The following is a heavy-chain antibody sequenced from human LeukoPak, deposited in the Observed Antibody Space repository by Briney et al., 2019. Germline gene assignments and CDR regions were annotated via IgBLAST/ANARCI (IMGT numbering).Heavy chain of an antibody. CDR1: GFTLRSYT. Sequence: GGSLRLSCAASGFTLRSYTMNWVRQAPGKGLEWVSSIGISSNKIYYADSAKGRFIISRDNAKNSVYLQMNSLRAEDTAVYYCAKDTVKVVASFDYWGQGTLVTVSS. D-gene: IGHD2-15*01. CDR3: AKDTVKVVASFDY. J-gene: IGHJ4*02. V-gene: IGHV3-21*04. CDR2: IGISSNKI.